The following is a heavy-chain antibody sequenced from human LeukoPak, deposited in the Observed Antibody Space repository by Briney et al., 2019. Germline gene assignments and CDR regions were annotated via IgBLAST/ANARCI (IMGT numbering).Heavy chain of an antibody. Sequence: GGSLRLSCAASGFTLSNHWMIWVRQAPGKGLECVANIKQDGTEKYYLDSVKGRFTISRDNAKNSVYLQMNSLRVEDTAVYYCERGWAVDFWGQGTLVTVSS. D-gene: IGHD5-24*01. CDR3: ERGWAVDF. J-gene: IGHJ4*02. CDR1: GFTLSNHW. V-gene: IGHV3-7*01. CDR2: IKQDGTEK.